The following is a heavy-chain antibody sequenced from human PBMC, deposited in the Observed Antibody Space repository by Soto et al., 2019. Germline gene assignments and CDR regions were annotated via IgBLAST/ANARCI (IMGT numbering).Heavy chain of an antibody. J-gene: IGHJ6*03. Sequence: GASVKVSCKASGFTFTSSAMQWVRQARGQRLEGIGWIVVGSGNTNYAQKFQERVTITRDMSTSTAYMELSSLRSEDTAVYYCAAVRRYCSGGSCYSRDYYYMDVWGKGTTVTVSS. CDR2: IVVGSGNT. CDR3: AAVRRYCSGGSCYSRDYYYMDV. D-gene: IGHD2-15*01. V-gene: IGHV1-58*02. CDR1: GFTFTSSA.